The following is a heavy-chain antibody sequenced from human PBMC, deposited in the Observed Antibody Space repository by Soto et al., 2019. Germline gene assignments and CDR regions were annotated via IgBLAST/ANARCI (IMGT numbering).Heavy chain of an antibody. Sequence: SETLFLTCTVSGGSISSGDYYWSWIRQPPGKGLEWIGYIYYSGSTYYNPSLKSRVTISVDTSKNQFSLKLSSVTAADTAVYYCARDGSSGSNYANDAFDIWGQGTMVTVSS. J-gene: IGHJ3*02. CDR1: GGSISSGDYY. CDR3: ARDGSSGSNYANDAFDI. V-gene: IGHV4-30-4*01. D-gene: IGHD3-22*01. CDR2: IYYSGST.